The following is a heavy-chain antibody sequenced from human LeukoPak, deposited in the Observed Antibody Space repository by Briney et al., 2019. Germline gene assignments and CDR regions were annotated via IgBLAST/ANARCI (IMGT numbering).Heavy chain of an antibody. D-gene: IGHD3-22*01. CDR1: GGSISTDSYY. J-gene: IGHJ3*02. CDR3: ARGGYYDSSGYYYFSFPIAAFDI. V-gene: IGHV4-39*07. CDR2: INHSGST. Sequence: SETLSLTCTVSGGSISTDSYYWGWIRQPPGKGLEWIGEINHSGSTNYNPSLKSRVTISVDTSRNQFSLKLSSVTAADTAVYYCARGGYYDSSGYYYFSFPIAAFDIWGQGTMVTVSS.